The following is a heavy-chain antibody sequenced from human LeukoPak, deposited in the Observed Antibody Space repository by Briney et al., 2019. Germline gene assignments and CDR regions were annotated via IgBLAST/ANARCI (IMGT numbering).Heavy chain of an antibody. CDR3: AREYSSSWY. V-gene: IGHV3-48*03. CDR1: GFTFSSYE. J-gene: IGHJ4*02. Sequence: GGSLRLSCAASGFTFSSYEMNWVRQAPGKGLEWVSYISSSGSTIYYADSVKGRFTISRDNAKNSLYLQMNSLRAEDTAVYYCAREYSSSWYWGQGTLVTVSS. D-gene: IGHD6-13*01. CDR2: ISSSGSTI.